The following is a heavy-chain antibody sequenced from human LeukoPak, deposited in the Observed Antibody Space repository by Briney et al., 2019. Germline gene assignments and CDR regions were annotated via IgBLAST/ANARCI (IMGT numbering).Heavy chain of an antibody. J-gene: IGHJ6*02. CDR1: GFTFSSYA. V-gene: IGHV3-74*01. Sequence: PGGSLRLSCAASGFTFSSYAMTWVRQAPGKGLVWVSRINSDGSSTTYADSVKGRFTISRDNAKNTLYLQMNSLRAEDTAVYYCARGWYYGMDVWGQGTTITVSS. D-gene: IGHD5-24*01. CDR2: INSDGSST. CDR3: ARGWYYGMDV.